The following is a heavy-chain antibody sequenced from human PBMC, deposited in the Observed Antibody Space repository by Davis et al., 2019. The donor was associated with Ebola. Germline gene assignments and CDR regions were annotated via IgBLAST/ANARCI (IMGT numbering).Heavy chain of an antibody. D-gene: IGHD1-1*01. V-gene: IGHV3-23*01. CDR3: AKVNEGKWSRLPFDC. CDR1: GFTFSSYA. Sequence: PGGSLRPSCAPPGFTFSSYAMNWVRQAPGRGLEWVSGVSGSGDSTYYADSVKGRFTISRDNSKNTLYLQMSSLSAEDTAVYYCAKVNEGKWSRLPFDCWGQGTLVTVSS. J-gene: IGHJ4*02. CDR2: VSGSGDST.